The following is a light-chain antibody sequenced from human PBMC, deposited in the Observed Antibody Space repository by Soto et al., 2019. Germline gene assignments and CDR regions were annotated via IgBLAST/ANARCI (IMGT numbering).Light chain of an antibody. J-gene: IGKJ3*01. CDR2: GAS. Sequence: EIVLTQSPATLSVSPGDRATLSCRASQSVSSNLAWYQQKPGQTPRLLIYGASTRATGVPPRFSGSRSGTEFTLTISSLQSEDFATYYCQQLFMYPPTFGPGTKVDIK. V-gene: IGKV3-15*01. CDR1: QSVSSN. CDR3: QQLFMYPPT.